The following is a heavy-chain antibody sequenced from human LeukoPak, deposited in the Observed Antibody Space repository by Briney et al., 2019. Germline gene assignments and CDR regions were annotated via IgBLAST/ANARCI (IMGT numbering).Heavy chain of an antibody. Sequence: PGGSLTLSCAASGFTFSSYAMSWVRQAPGKGLEWVSAISGIGGSTYYADSVKGRFTISRDNSKNTLYLQMNSLRAEDTAVYYCAKDIQDRVFDYVWGSYLPGSTFDYWGQGTLVTVSS. D-gene: IGHD3-16*02. V-gene: IGHV3-23*01. J-gene: IGHJ4*02. CDR2: ISGIGGST. CDR1: GFTFSSYA. CDR3: AKDIQDRVFDYVWGSYLPGSTFDY.